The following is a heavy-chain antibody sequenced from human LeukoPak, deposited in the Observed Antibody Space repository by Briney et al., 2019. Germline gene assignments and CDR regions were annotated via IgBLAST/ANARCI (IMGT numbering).Heavy chain of an antibody. V-gene: IGHV1-69*05. CDR3: ARGGLGIAAAGRKNSFDY. J-gene: IGHJ4*02. CDR1: GGTFSSYA. Sequence: SVKVSCKASGGTFSSYAISWVRRAPGQGLEWRGGIIPIFGTANYAQKFQGRVTITTDECTSTAYMELSSLRSEDTDVYYCARGGLGIAAAGRKNSFDYWGQGTLVTVSS. CDR2: IIPIFGTA. D-gene: IGHD6-13*01.